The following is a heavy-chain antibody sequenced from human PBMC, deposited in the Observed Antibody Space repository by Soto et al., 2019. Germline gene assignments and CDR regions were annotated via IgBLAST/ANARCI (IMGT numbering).Heavy chain of an antibody. CDR3: ARDYSSSCYQYYYYYYYGMYV. CDR1: GYSFTDYH. CDR2: INPKSGGT. D-gene: IGHD6-13*01. V-gene: IGHV1-2*04. Sequence: ASVKVSCKASGYSFTDYHIHWVRQAPGQGLEWLGRINPKSGGTSTAQKFQGWVTMTTDTSISTASMELTRLTSEDTAVYYCARDYSSSCYQYYYYYYYGMYVWGQGTTVTVS. J-gene: IGHJ6*02.